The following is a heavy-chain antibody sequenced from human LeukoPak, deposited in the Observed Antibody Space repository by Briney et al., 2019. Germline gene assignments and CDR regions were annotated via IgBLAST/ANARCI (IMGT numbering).Heavy chain of an antibody. CDR3: ARDFGGGNYYFAP. CDR2: INPNSGGT. D-gene: IGHD3-16*01. Sequence: VASVKVSCKASGYTFTGYYIHWVRQAPGQGLEWMGWINPNSGGTNYAQKFQGRVTMTRDTSISTAYMELSRLRSDDTAVYYCARDFGGGNYYFAPGGRGTRVTVSS. CDR1: GYTFTGYY. J-gene: IGHJ4*02. V-gene: IGHV1-2*02.